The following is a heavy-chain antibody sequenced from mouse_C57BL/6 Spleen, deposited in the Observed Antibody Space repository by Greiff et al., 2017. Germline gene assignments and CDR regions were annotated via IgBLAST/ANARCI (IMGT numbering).Heavy chain of an antibody. V-gene: IGHV5-12*01. CDR3: ARQCDYDDRYGFDY. CDR2: ISNGGGST. D-gene: IGHD2-4*01. J-gene: IGHJ2*01. CDR1: GFTFSDYY. Sequence: EVQLVESGGGLVQPGGSLTLSCAASGFTFSDYYMYWVRQTPEKRLEWVAYISNGGGSTHYPESVKGRFTITSDNAKDTLYLQMCRLKSEDTAVYYCARQCDYDDRYGFDYWGQGTTLTVSS.